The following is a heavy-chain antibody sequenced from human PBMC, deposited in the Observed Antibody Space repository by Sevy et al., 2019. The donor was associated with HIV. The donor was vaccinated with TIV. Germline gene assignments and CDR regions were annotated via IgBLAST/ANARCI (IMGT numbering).Heavy chain of an antibody. CDR3: ARALFTGTYSTGAFDL. CDR1: DFSVSSNY. CDR2: IYSGGNT. D-gene: IGHD1-26*01. V-gene: IGHV3-53*01. Sequence: GGSLRLSCAASDFSVSSNYMSWVRQAPGKGLEWVSIIYSGGNTYYPYSVKGRFIISRDSSKNTLYLQMDSLRAGDTAVYYCARALFTGTYSTGAFDLWGQGTVVTVSS. J-gene: IGHJ3*01.